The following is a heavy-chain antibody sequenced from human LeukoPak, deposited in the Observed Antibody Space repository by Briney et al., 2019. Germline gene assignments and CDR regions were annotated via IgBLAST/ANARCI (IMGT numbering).Heavy chain of an antibody. Sequence: PSETLSLTCTVSGGSISSSSYYWGWIRQPPGKGLEWIGSIYYSGSTYYNPSLKSRVTISVDTSKNQFYLKLSSVTAADTAVYYCATPASSSSWRRNWFDPWGQGTLVTVSS. CDR3: ATPASSSSWRRNWFDP. D-gene: IGHD6-13*01. V-gene: IGHV4-39*01. CDR1: GGSISSSSYY. CDR2: IYYSGST. J-gene: IGHJ5*02.